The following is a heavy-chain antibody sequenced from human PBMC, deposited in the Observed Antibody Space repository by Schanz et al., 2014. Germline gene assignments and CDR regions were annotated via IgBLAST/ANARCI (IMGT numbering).Heavy chain of an antibody. CDR1: GYIFSIYG. CDR3: ARAGFSSGSACYSLGIDY. D-gene: IGHD2-8*02. Sequence: VHLVQSGAEVKKPGASVKVSCKTSGYIFSIYGLMWVRQAPGQGLEGMGWISGHNGNTNYLQKFQDRLTLTTDTSKSHGYLDLKTLTSADTAVYYCARAGFSSGSACYSLGIDYWGQGTLVTVSS. V-gene: IGHV1-18*01. CDR2: ISGHNGNT. J-gene: IGHJ4*02.